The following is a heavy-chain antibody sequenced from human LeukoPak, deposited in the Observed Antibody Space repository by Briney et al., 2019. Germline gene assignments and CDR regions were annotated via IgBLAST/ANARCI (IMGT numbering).Heavy chain of an antibody. V-gene: IGHV3-30*18. D-gene: IGHD3-16*01. Sequence: PGGSLRLSCAGSGFTFSHFGMHWVRQSPDKGLEWVAVIANDGSKQFYADSVKGRFIISRANSENTLYLQMNSLRAEDTAVYYCAKGGWKGDDYWGQGTLVTVSS. CDR3: AKGGWKGDDY. CDR2: IANDGSKQ. CDR1: GFTFSHFG. J-gene: IGHJ4*02.